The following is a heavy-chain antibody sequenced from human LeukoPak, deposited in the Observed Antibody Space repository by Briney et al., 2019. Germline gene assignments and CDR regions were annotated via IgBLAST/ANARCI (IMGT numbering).Heavy chain of an antibody. CDR1: GYRFTNYW. Sequence: GESLKISCKGSGYRFTNYWIGWARQMPGKGLEWMGMIYPGDSDTRYSPSFQGQVTISADKSISTAYLQWSSLKASDTAMYYCARRYYYDNSGSPFDYWGQGTLVTVSS. V-gene: IGHV5-51*01. J-gene: IGHJ4*02. CDR3: ARRYYYDNSGSPFDY. D-gene: IGHD3-22*01. CDR2: IYPGDSDT.